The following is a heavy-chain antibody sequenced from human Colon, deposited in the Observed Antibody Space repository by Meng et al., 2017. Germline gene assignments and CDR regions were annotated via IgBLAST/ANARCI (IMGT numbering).Heavy chain of an antibody. CDR1: GGSFSGYY. J-gene: IGHJ4*02. Sequence: QVQLQQWGPGLLKPSATLSLTCAVYGGSFSGYYWSWIRQPPGKGLEWIGEINHSGSTNYNPSLKSRVTISVDTSKNQFSLKLSSVTAADTAVYYCARGLFDYWGQGTLVTVSS. CDR3: ARGLFDY. CDR2: INHSGST. V-gene: IGHV4-34*01.